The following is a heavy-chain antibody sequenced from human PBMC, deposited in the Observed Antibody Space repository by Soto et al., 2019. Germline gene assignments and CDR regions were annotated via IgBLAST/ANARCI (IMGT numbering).Heavy chain of an antibody. D-gene: IGHD6-19*01. J-gene: IGHJ5*02. CDR2: IYYSGST. CDR3: ARQYSIGSLNWFDP. Sequence: SETLSLTCSVSGGSINSSSYFWGWVRHPPGKGLEWIGSIYYSGSTYYNPSLRSRVTISVDTSKNQFSLKLSSVTAADTAVFYCARQYSIGSLNWFDPWGQGTLVTVSS. CDR1: GGSINSSSYF. V-gene: IGHV4-39*01.